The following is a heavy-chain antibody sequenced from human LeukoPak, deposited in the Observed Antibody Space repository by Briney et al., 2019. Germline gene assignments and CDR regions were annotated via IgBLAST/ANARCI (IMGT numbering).Heavy chain of an antibody. Sequence: GESLKISCKGSGYSFTSYWIGCVRQMPGKGLEWMGIIYPGDSDTRYSPSFQGQVTISADKSISTAYLQWSSLKASDTAMYYCARQREQWLDHGAFDIWGQGTMVTVSS. V-gene: IGHV5-51*01. CDR2: IYPGDSDT. D-gene: IGHD6-19*01. CDR1: GYSFTSYW. J-gene: IGHJ3*02. CDR3: ARQREQWLDHGAFDI.